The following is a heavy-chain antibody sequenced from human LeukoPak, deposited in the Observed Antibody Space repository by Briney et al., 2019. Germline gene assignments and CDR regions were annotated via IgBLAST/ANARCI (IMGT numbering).Heavy chain of an antibody. D-gene: IGHD3-16*01. CDR1: GFTFSSYA. V-gene: IGHV3-30-3*01. CDR2: ISYDGSNK. CDR3: ARGAGFDY. Sequence: GGSLRLSCAASGFTFSSYAMHWVRQAPGKGLKWVAVISYDGSNKYYADSVKGRFTISRDNSKNTLYLQMNSLRAEDTAVYYCARGAGFDYWGQGTLVTVSS. J-gene: IGHJ4*02.